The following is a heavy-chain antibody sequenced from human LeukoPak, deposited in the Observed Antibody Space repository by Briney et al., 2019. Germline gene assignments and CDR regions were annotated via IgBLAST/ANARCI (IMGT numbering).Heavy chain of an antibody. V-gene: IGHV3-49*04. CDR2: IRSKAYGGTT. Sequence: GSLRLSCTASGFTFGDYAMSWVRQAPGKGLEWVGFIRSKAYGGTTEYAASVKGRFTISRDDSKSIAYLQMNSLKTEDTAVYYCTRDTSSTSGYYGMDVWGQGTTVTVSS. CDR1: GFTFGDYA. D-gene: IGHD2-2*01. CDR3: TRDTSSTSGYYGMDV. J-gene: IGHJ6*02.